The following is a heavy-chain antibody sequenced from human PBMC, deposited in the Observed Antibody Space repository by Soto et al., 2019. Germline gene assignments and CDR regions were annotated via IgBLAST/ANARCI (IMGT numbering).Heavy chain of an antibody. CDR2: IYYSGST. J-gene: IGHJ5*02. D-gene: IGHD2-8*01. CDR3: ARDPGDCTNGVCTWFDP. CDR1: GGSISSYY. V-gene: IGHV4-59*01. Sequence: SETLSLTCTVSGGSISSYYWSWIRQPPGKGLEWIGYIYYSGSTNYNPSLKSRVTISVDTSKNQFSLKLSSVTAADAAVYYCARDPGDCTNGVCTWFDPWGQGTLVTVSS.